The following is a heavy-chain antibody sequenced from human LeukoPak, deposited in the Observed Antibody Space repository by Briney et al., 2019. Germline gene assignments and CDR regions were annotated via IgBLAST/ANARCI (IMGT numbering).Heavy chain of an antibody. Sequence: GGSLRLSCVASGFSFDNYAMYWVRQAPGKGLEWVSGISWNSDTIGYADSVKGRFTISRDNAKNSLYLQMNSLRAEDTAVYYCVRWGLGKGEAFDIWGQGTMVTVSS. V-gene: IGHV3-9*01. CDR3: VRWGLGKGEAFDI. D-gene: IGHD3-10*01. CDR2: ISWNSDTI. CDR1: GFSFDNYA. J-gene: IGHJ3*02.